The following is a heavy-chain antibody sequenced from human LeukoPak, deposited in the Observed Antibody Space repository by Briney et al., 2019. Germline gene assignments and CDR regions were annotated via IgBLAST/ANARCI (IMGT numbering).Heavy chain of an antibody. CDR1: GFTFSSYG. V-gene: IGHV3-30*18. J-gene: IGHJ1*01. D-gene: IGHD6-13*01. Sequence: PGGSLRLSCAASGFTFSSYGMHWVRRAPGKGLEWVAVISYDGSDKYYADSVKGRFTISRDNSKNMLYLQMNSLRAEDTAVYYCAKDRHLGYSSSSHPEYFQHWGQGTLVTVSS. CDR3: AKDRHLGYSSSSHPEYFQH. CDR2: ISYDGSDK.